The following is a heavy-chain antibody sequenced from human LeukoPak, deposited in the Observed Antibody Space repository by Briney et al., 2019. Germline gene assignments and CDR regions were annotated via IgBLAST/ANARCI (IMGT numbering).Heavy chain of an antibody. CDR2: IYYSGST. Sequence: SETLSLTCTVSGGSISSYYWSWIRQPPGKGLEWIGYIYYSGSTNYNPSLKSRVTISVDTSKNQFSLKLSSVTAADTAVYYCARGAVFYYDSSGYYFDAFDIWGQGTMVTVSS. V-gene: IGHV4-59*08. CDR3: ARGAVFYYDSSGYYFDAFDI. D-gene: IGHD3-22*01. J-gene: IGHJ3*02. CDR1: GGSISSYY.